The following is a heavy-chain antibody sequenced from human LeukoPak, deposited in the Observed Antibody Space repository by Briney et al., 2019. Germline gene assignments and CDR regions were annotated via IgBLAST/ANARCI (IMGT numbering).Heavy chain of an antibody. J-gene: IGHJ5*02. V-gene: IGHV1-46*01. CDR1: GYTFTSYG. D-gene: IGHD1-26*01. CDR2: INPSGSST. Sequence: AASVKVSCKASGYTFTSYGVSWVRQAPGQGLEWMGLINPSGSSTSYAQKFQGRLSLTRDMSTSTDYMELSSLRSEDTAVYYCARDNSVGDTAWWFDPWGQGTLVTVSS. CDR3: ARDNSVGDTAWWFDP.